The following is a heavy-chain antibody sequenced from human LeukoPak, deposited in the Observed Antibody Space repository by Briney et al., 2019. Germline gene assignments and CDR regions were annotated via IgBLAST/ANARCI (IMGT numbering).Heavy chain of an antibody. Sequence: SVKVSCKASGGTFSSYAISWLRQAPGQGLEWMGGIIPIFATANYAQKFQGRVTITADESTSTAYMELSRLRSEDTAVYYCASFWGLAAAGLRWGQGTLVTVSS. D-gene: IGHD6-13*01. CDR3: ASFWGLAAAGLR. CDR2: IIPIFATA. CDR1: GGTFSSYA. V-gene: IGHV1-69*01. J-gene: IGHJ4*02.